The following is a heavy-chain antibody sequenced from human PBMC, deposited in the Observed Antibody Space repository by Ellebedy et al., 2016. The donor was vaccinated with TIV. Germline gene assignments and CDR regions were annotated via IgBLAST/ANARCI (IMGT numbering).Heavy chain of an antibody. CDR2: INPNSGGT. V-gene: IGHV1-2*02. D-gene: IGHD6-13*01. J-gene: IGHJ5*02. CDR3: ARYISEYTSSWFNWFDP. Sequence: AASVKVSCKASGYTFTDYYVHWVRQAPGQGLEWMGWINPNSGGTIYAQKFQGRVTRTRDTSISTAYMELSRLKSDDTAVYYGARYISEYTSSWFNWFDPWGQGTLVTVSS. CDR1: GYTFTDYY.